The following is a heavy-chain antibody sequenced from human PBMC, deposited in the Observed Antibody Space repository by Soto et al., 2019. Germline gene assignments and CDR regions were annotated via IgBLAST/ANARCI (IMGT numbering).Heavy chain of an antibody. V-gene: IGHV3-30*18. J-gene: IGHJ4*02. CDR2: ISYDGSDK. CDR3: AKDRSSSWSFDY. CDR1: GFTFSRNG. Sequence: QVQLVESGGGVVQPGRSLRLSCAASGFTFSRNGMHWVRQAPGKGLEWVAVISYDGSDKYYADSVKGRFTISRDNSKNTLYLQMNSLTAGDTAVYYCAKDRSSSWSFDYWGQGTLVTVSS. D-gene: IGHD6-13*01.